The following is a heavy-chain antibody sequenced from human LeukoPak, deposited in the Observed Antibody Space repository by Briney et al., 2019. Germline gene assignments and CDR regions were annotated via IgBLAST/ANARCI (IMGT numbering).Heavy chain of an antibody. J-gene: IGHJ4*02. D-gene: IGHD5-24*01. CDR3: TRVGYIDEGIDY. V-gene: IGHV3-30*09. CDR2: ISYDGSKK. CDR1: GFTFSSYG. Sequence: GGSLRLSCAASGFTFSSYGIHWVRQAPGKGLEWVALISYDGSKKYYADSVKGRFAISRDNSKNTMYLQMNSLRAEDTAVYYCTRVGYIDEGIDYWGQGTLVTVSS.